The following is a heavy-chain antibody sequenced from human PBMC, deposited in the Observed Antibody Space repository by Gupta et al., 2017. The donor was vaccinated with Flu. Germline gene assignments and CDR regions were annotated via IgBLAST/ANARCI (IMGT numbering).Heavy chain of an antibody. CDR3: ARLCDGGSCYGFDY. J-gene: IGHJ4*02. CDR2: INDIGGT. Sequence: IRQPPGKGLEWIGEINDIGGTNYNPSLKSRVTISVDTSKNQFSLKMSSVTAADTAVYYCARLCDGGSCYGFDYWGQGNLVTVSS. V-gene: IGHV4-34*01. D-gene: IGHD2-15*01.